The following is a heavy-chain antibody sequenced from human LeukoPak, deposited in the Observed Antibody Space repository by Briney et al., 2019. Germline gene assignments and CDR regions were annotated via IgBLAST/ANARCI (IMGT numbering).Heavy chain of an antibody. CDR2: IYYSGGT. Sequence: SETLSLTCTVSGGSISSSSYYWGWIRQPPGKGLEWIGSIYYSGGTNYNPSLKSRVTISLDTSKNQFSLKLNSVTAADTAVYYCARVPSLTGYYRIVRGWYFDLWGRGTLVTVSS. V-gene: IGHV4-39*07. D-gene: IGHD3-9*01. CDR1: GGSISSSSYY. J-gene: IGHJ2*01. CDR3: ARVPSLTGYYRIVRGWYFDL.